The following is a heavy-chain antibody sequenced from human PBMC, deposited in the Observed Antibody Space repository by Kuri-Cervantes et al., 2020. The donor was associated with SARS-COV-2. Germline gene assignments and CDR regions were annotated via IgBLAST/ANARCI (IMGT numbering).Heavy chain of an antibody. CDR1: GFTFSSYA. V-gene: IGHV3-23*01. D-gene: IGHD3-3*01. CDR2: ISGSGGSP. J-gene: IGHJ5*02. CDR3: AKDWSDDTIFGVVIPWFDP. Sequence: GGSLRLSCAASGFTFSSYAMSWVRQAPGKGLEWVSAISGSGGSPYYADSVKGRFTISRDNSKNTLYLQMNSLRAEDTAVYYCAKDWSDDTIFGVVIPWFDPWGQGTLVTVSS.